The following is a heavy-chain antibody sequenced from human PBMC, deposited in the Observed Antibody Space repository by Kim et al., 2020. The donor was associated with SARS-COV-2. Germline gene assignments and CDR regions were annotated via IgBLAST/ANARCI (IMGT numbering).Heavy chain of an antibody. CDR3: ARGLSISGYRLDY. Sequence: SETLSLTCAVYGGSFSGYYWSWIRQPPGNGLEWIGEINHSGSTNYNPSLKSRVTISVDTSKNQFSLKLSSVTAADTAVYYCARGLSISGYRLDYWGQGTLVTVSS. D-gene: IGHD3-22*01. CDR2: INHSGST. V-gene: IGHV4-34*01. CDR1: GGSFSGYY. J-gene: IGHJ4*02.